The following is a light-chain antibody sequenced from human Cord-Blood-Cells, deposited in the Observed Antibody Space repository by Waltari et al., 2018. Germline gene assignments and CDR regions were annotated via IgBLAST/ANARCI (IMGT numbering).Light chain of an antibody. CDR2: AAS. J-gene: IGKJ2*01. Sequence: DIQMTQSPSSLSASVGDRVTITCRASQSIRSYLNWYQQKPGQAPKLLIYAASSLQSGVPSRFSGSGSGTDFTLTISSLQPEDFATYYCQQSYSTLYTFGQGTKLEIK. CDR3: QQSYSTLYT. V-gene: IGKV1-39*01. CDR1: QSIRSY.